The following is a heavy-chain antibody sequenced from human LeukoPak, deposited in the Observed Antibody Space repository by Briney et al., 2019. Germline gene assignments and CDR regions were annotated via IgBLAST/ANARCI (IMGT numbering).Heavy chain of an antibody. CDR3: ARDSPGGGYSYVLRNPFDC. J-gene: IGHJ4*02. Sequence: PGGSLRLSCAASGFTFSSYSMNWVRQAPGKGLEWVSSISSSSSYIYYANSVKGRFIISRDNAKNSLYLQMNSLRAEDAAVYYCARDSPGGGYSYVLRNPFDCWGQGTLVTVSS. D-gene: IGHD5-18*01. V-gene: IGHV3-21*01. CDR2: ISSSSSYI. CDR1: GFTFSSYS.